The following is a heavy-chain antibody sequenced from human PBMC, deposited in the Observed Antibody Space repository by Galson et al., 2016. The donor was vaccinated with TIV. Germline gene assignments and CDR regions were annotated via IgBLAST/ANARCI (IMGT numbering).Heavy chain of an antibody. CDR1: GFTFSSYA. V-gene: IGHV3-23*01. CDR3: ARLGLNWFDP. J-gene: IGHJ5*02. Sequence: SLRLSCAASGFTFSSYAMSWVRQAPGKGLEWVSGISSGGASTYYAGSVKGRFTISRDNSKNTVYLQVNSLRDEDTAIYYCARLGLNWFDPWGQGTQVTVSS. D-gene: IGHD3-16*01. CDR2: ISSGGAST.